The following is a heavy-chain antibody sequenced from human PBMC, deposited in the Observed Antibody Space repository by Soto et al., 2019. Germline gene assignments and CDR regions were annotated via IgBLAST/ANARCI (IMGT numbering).Heavy chain of an antibody. D-gene: IGHD1-26*01. Sequence: EVQLLESGGGLVQPGGSLRLSCAASGFTFSSYAMSWVRQAPGKGLEWVSAISGSGGSTYYADSVKGRFTISRDNSKNTLYLQMNSLRAEDTAVYYCAKGSIVGATTYALFDYWGQGPLVTVSS. V-gene: IGHV3-23*01. CDR1: GFTFSSYA. CDR2: ISGSGGST. J-gene: IGHJ4*02. CDR3: AKGSIVGATTYALFDY.